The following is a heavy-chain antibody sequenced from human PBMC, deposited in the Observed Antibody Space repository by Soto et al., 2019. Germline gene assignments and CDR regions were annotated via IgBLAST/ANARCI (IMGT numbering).Heavy chain of an antibody. CDR1: GGTFSSYA. J-gene: IGHJ4*02. CDR3: AREYYYDSSGYYSNAYYFDY. D-gene: IGHD3-22*01. CDR2: IIPIFGTA. V-gene: IGHV1-69*01. Sequence: QVQLVQSGAEVKKPGSSVKVSCKASGGTFSSYAISWVRQAPGQGLEWMGGIIPIFGTANYAQKFQGRVTITADESTSTAYMELSSLRSEDTAVYYCAREYYYDSSGYYSNAYYFDYWGQGTLVTVSS.